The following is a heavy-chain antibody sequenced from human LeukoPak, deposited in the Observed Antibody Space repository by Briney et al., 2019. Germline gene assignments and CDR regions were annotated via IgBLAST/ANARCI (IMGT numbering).Heavy chain of an antibody. Sequence: SETLSLTCTVSGGSISSYYLSWIRQPPGKGLEWIGYIYYSGSTNYNPSLKSRVTISADTSKSQFSLKLSSVTAADTAVYYCARVDYYYYGMDVWGQGTTVTVSS. CDR3: ARVDYYYYGMDV. V-gene: IGHV4-59*01. CDR1: GGSISSYY. CDR2: IYYSGST. J-gene: IGHJ6*02.